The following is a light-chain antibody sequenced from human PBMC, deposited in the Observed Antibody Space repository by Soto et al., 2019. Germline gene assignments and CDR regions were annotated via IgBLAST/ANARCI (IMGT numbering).Light chain of an antibody. J-gene: IGKJ1*01. CDR1: QSVSSY. CDR3: QKRYNWLRT. V-gene: IGKV3-11*01. Sequence: EIVLTQSPGTLSLSPGERATLSCRASQSVSSYLAWYQQMPGQAPRLLIYDASNRATGVPARFSGSGSETDFTLTISSLEPEELAFYYCQKRYNWLRTVGPGTKVDI. CDR2: DAS.